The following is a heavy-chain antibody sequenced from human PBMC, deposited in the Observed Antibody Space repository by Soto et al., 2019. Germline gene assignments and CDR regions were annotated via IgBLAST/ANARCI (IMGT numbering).Heavy chain of an antibody. J-gene: IGHJ4*02. V-gene: IGHV3-23*01. CDR1: GFTFSSYA. CDR3: AKEEAVARNCIFYY. D-gene: IGHD6-13*01. Sequence: LRLSGAASGFTFSSYAMSWVRQAPGKGLEWVSAISGSGGSTYYADSVKGRFAISRDNSKNTLYLQMNSLRAEDTAVYYCAKEEAVARNCIFYYGAPGTQVTVSS. CDR2: ISGSGGST.